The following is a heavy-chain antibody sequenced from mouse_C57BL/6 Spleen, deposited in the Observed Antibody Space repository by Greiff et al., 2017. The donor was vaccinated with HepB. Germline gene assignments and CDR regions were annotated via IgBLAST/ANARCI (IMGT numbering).Heavy chain of an antibody. CDR2: IYPRSGNT. CDR3: ARVRVAVAYYAMDY. J-gene: IGHJ4*01. Sequence: QVQLKESGAELARPGASVKLSCKASGYTFTRYGISGVKQRTGQGLEWIGEIYPRSGNTNYNEKFKGKATLTADKSSSTAFMELRSLTSVDSAVYVCARVRVAVAYYAMDYWGQGTSVTDSS. D-gene: IGHD1-1*01. CDR1: GYTFTRYG. V-gene: IGHV1-81*01.